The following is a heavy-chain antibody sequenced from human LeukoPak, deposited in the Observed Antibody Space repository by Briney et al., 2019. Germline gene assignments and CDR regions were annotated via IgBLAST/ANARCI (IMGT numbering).Heavy chain of an antibody. V-gene: IGHV4-59*12. J-gene: IGHJ4*02. CDR1: GGSISSYY. Sequence: SETLSLTCTVSGGSISSYYWSWIRQPPGKGLEWIGYIYYSGSTNYNPSLKSRVTISVDTSKNQFSLKLSSVTAADTAVYYCARDMVRGVITTWGQGTLVTVSS. CDR2: IYYSGST. CDR3: ARDMVRGVITT. D-gene: IGHD3-10*01.